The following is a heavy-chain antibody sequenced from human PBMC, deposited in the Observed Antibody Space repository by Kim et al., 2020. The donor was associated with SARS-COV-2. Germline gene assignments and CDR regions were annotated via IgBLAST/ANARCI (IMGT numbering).Heavy chain of an antibody. D-gene: IGHD3-10*01. CDR3: ARDVGSITMVRGVNYFDY. J-gene: IGHJ4*02. Sequence: KGRFTISRDNSNNTLYLQMNSLRAEDTAVYYCARDVGSITMVRGVNYFDYWGQGTLVTVSS. V-gene: IGHV3-30*01.